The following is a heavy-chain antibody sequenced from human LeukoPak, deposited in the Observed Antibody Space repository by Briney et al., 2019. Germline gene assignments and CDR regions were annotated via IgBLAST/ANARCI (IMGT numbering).Heavy chain of an antibody. CDR3: TRDQTPYY. J-gene: IGHJ4*02. CDR1: GFTIGDYA. Sequence: GGSLRLSCTASGFTIGDYAMSWFRQAPGKGLEWVGFIRSKAYGGTTEYAASVKGRFTISRDDSEGVAYLQMNSLKTEDTAVYYCTRDQTPYYWGQGTLVTVSS. V-gene: IGHV3-49*03. CDR2: IRSKAYGGTT.